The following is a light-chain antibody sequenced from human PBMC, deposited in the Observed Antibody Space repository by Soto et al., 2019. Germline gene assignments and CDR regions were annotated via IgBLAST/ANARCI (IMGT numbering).Light chain of an antibody. Sequence: QSALTQSPSASGSPGQSVAMSCTGTSSDIGGYNSVSWYQQHPGKAPKVMIYDVTKRPSGVPDRFSGSKSGNTASLTVSALQAEDEADYYCSSYTDTKSLVFGTGTKVTVL. CDR1: SSDIGGYNS. J-gene: IGLJ1*01. V-gene: IGLV2-8*01. CDR2: DVT. CDR3: SSYTDTKSLV.